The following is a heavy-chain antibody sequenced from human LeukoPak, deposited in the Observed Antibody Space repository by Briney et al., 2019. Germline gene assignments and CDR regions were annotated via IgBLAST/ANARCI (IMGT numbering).Heavy chain of an antibody. J-gene: IGHJ3*02. CDR2: IYHSGST. V-gene: IGHV4-38-2*02. CDR3: ARDSARGAFDI. CDR1: GYSISSGFY. D-gene: IGHD6-25*01. Sequence: PSETLSLTCTVSGYSISSGFYWGWIRQPPGKGLEWIGSIYHSGSTYYNPSLKSRVTISVDKSKNQFSLKLSSVTAADTAVYCCARDSARGAFDIWGQGTMVTVSS.